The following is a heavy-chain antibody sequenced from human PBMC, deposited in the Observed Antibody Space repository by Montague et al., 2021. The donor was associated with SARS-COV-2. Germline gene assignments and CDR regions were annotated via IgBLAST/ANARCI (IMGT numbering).Heavy chain of an antibody. CDR1: GFAFNNFA. CDR2: IFGSGAGT. V-gene: IGHV3-23*01. Sequence: SLRLSCAASGFAFNNFAMTWVRQPPGKGLEWVSSIFGSGAGTYYADSVKGRFTISRDNAKNTLYLQMSDLRVEDTAIYYCVRDLRVGGGITGTTASDDWGQGTLVTVSS. CDR3: VRDLRVGGGITGTTASDD. J-gene: IGHJ4*02. D-gene: IGHD1-20*01.